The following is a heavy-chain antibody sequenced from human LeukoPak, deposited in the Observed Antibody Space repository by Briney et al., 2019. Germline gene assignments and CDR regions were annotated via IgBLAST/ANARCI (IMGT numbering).Heavy chain of an antibody. J-gene: IGHJ4*02. Sequence: GGSLRLSCAASGFTFSSYGMHWVRQAPGKGLEWVAVISYDGSNKYYADSVKGRFTISRDNSKNTLYLQMNSLRAEDTAVYYCAKEGTTHPFDYWGQGTLVTVSS. V-gene: IGHV3-30*18. CDR3: AKEGTTHPFDY. D-gene: IGHD1-1*01. CDR1: GFTFSSYG. CDR2: ISYDGSNK.